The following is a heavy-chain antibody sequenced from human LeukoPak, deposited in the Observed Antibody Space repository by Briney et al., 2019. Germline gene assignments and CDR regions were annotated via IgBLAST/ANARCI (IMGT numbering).Heavy chain of an antibody. CDR3: ATLSGLSSRWYMDV. D-gene: IGHD6-13*01. CDR1: GFTFRSSA. J-gene: IGHJ6*03. V-gene: IGHV3-23*01. Sequence: PGGSLRLSCAASGFTFRSSAMNWVRQAPGKGLEWVSAIPSSGATTYYADSVKGRFTISRDNSKSPLYLQMDSLTAEDTALYYSATLSGLSSRWYMDVWGKGTTVTVSS. CDR2: IPSSGATT.